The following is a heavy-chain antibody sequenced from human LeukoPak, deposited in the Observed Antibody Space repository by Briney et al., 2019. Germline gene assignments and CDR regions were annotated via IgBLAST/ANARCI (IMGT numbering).Heavy chain of an antibody. CDR1: GGSFSGYC. J-gene: IGHJ4*02. D-gene: IGHD6-13*01. Sequence: SSETLSLTCAVYGGSFSGYCWSWIRQPPGKGLEWIGEINHSGSTNYNPSLKSRVTISVDTSKNQFSLKLSSVTAADTAVYYCARLGIADDYWGQGTLVTVSS. V-gene: IGHV4-34*01. CDR2: INHSGST. CDR3: ARLGIADDY.